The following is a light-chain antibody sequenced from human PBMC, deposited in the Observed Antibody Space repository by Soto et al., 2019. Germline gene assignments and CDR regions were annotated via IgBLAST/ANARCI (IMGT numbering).Light chain of an antibody. CDR2: RAS. CDR1: QSISDW. CDR3: QQYNGYSRA. Sequence: DIQMTQSHSTLSASIGDRVTITCRASQSISDWLAWYQQKPGKAPKLLIYRASNLESGVPSRFSGSGSGTEFTLTISSLQPDDFATYYCQQYNGYSRAFGQGTKVEIK. V-gene: IGKV1-5*03. J-gene: IGKJ1*01.